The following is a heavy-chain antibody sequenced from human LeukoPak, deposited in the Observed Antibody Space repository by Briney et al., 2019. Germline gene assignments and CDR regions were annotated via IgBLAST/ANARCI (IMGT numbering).Heavy chain of an antibody. D-gene: IGHD3-16*01. J-gene: IGHJ4*02. CDR2: IYYNGNT. CDR1: GNYISRAGHY. V-gene: IGHV4-31*01. CDR3: GGWGDLGGGFDY. Sequence: SETLSLTCTVSGNYISRAGHYWDWIGPHPGKGLEWIVYIYYNGNTFYNPSPESLMPIPLDRSKSQFALKLSPGTTADTPVYSCGGWGDLGGGFDYWGQGTLVTVSS.